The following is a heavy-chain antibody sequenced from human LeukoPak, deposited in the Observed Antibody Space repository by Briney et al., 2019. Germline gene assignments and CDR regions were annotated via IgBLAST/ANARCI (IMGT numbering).Heavy chain of an antibody. CDR2: IKQDGSEK. Sequence: PGGSLRLSCAASGFTFSSYWMSWVGQAPGGGGEGVANIKQDGSEKYYVDSLKGRFTISRDNAKNTLYLQVNSLRVEDTAVYYCAREGAGSYMDVWGKGTTVTVSS. V-gene: IGHV3-7*01. J-gene: IGHJ6*03. CDR3: AREGAGSYMDV. CDR1: GFTFSSYW. D-gene: IGHD1-26*01.